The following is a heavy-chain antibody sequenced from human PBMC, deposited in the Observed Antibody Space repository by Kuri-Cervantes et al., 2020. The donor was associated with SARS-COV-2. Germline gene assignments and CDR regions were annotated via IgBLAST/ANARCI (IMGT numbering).Heavy chain of an antibody. D-gene: IGHD4-17*01. Sequence: GESLKISCAASGFTFSSYEMNWVRQAPGKGLEWVSYISSSGSTIYYADSVKGRFTISRDNAKNSLYLQMNSLRAEDTAVYYCARDGLVTTVRGFDYWGQGTLVTVYS. V-gene: IGHV3-48*03. J-gene: IGHJ4*02. CDR3: ARDGLVTTVRGFDY. CDR2: ISSSGSTI. CDR1: GFTFSSYE.